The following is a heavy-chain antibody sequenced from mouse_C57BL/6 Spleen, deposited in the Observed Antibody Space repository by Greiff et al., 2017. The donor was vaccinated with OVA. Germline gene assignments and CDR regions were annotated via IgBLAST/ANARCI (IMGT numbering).Heavy chain of an antibody. CDR3: AREGWRY. Sequence: DVKLVESGGGLVKPGGSLKLSCAASGFTFSSYAMSWVRQTPEKRLEWVATISDGGSYTYYPDNVKGRFTISRDNAKNNLYLQMSHLKSEDTAMYYCAREGWRYWGQGTLVTVSA. CDR1: GFTFSSYA. V-gene: IGHV5-4*01. CDR2: ISDGGSYT. J-gene: IGHJ3*01.